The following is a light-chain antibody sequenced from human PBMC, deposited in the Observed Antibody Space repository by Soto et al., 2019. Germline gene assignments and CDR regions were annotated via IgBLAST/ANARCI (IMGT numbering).Light chain of an antibody. J-gene: IGLJ2*01. V-gene: IGLV2-14*01. CDR3: SSYTRSSALYVV. Sequence: QSALTQPASVSGSPGQSITISCTGTGSDVGDYNYVSWYQQHPGKAPKLMIYDVSNRPSGVSNRFSGSKSGNTASLTISGLQAEDEADYYCSSYTRSSALYVVFGGGTKLTVL. CDR1: GSDVGDYNY. CDR2: DVS.